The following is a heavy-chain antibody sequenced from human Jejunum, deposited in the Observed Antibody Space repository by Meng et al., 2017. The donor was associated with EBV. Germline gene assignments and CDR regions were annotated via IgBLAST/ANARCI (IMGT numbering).Heavy chain of an antibody. Sequence: QVQLQESGPGLVKPSGTLSLTCAVSGGSNSSTDWWSWVRQPPGKGLEWIGEISHSGTTQYNPSLKSRVTISVDESKNQLSLRLTSVTAADTAVYYCAKNSGFSIGGDDYWGRGTLVTVSS. CDR2: ISHSGTT. CDR3: AKNSGFSIGGDDY. V-gene: IGHV4-4*02. CDR1: GGSNSSTDW. J-gene: IGHJ4*02. D-gene: IGHD6-19*01.